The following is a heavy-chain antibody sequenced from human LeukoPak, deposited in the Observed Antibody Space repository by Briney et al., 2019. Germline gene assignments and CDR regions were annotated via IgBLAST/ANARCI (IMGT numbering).Heavy chain of an antibody. V-gene: IGHV3-30*02. CDR1: GFTFSNYG. Sequence: PGGSLRLSCAAPGFTFSNYGMHWVRQAPGKGLEWVAFIRYDGSNKYYADSVKGRFTISRDNSKNTLYLQMNSLRAEDTAVYYCARHGITMRILEYWGQGTLVTVSS. CDR2: IRYDGSNK. J-gene: IGHJ4*02. CDR3: ARHGITMRILEY. D-gene: IGHD3-10*01.